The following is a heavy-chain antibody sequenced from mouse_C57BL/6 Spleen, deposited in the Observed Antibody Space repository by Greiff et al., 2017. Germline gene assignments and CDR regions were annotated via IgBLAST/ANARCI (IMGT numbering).Heavy chain of an antibody. Sequence: QVQLQQSGAELVKPGASVKISCKASGYAFSSYWMNWVKQRPGKGLEWIGQIYPGDGDTNYNGKFKGKATLTADKSSSTAYMQLSSLTSEDSAVYFCARRYYYGSSPWYFDVWGTGTTVTVAS. CDR1: GYAFSSYW. CDR3: ARRYYYGSSPWYFDV. D-gene: IGHD1-1*01. V-gene: IGHV1-80*01. J-gene: IGHJ1*03. CDR2: IYPGDGDT.